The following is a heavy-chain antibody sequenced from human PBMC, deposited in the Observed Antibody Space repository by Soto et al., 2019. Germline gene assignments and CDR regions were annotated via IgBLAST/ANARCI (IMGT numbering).Heavy chain of an antibody. CDR1: GFTFSSYA. V-gene: IGHV3-30-3*01. J-gene: IGHJ6*02. CDR3: ARDIVGQQLALLPYGNNYYYYGMDV. D-gene: IGHD6-13*01. CDR2: ISYDGSNK. Sequence: QVQLVESGGGVVQPGRSLRLSCAASGFTFSSYAMHWVRQAPGKGLEWVAVISYDGSNKYYADSVKGRFTISSDNSKNTLDLQMTSLRADDTAVYYCARDIVGQQLALLPYGNNYYYYGMDVWGQGTTVTVSS.